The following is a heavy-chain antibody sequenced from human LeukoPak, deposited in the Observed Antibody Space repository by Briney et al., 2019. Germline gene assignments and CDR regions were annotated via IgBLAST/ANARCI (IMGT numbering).Heavy chain of an antibody. V-gene: IGHV3-23*01. CDR2: ISPSGDIT. D-gene: IGHD3-3*01. J-gene: IGHJ3*02. Sequence: GGTLRLSCAASGFTFSNYGMNWVRQAPGKGLEWVSGISPSGDITYYADSVKGRFTISRDNSKNTVYLQMNSLRAEDTAVYYCARSRLSGINDAFDIWGQGTMVTVSS. CDR3: ARSRLSGINDAFDI. CDR1: GFTFSNYG.